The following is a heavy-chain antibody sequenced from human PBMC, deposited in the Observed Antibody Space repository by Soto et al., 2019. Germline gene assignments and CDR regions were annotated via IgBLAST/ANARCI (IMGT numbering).Heavy chain of an antibody. Sequence: PSETLSLTCTVSGGSISSGGYYWSWIRQHPGKGLEWIGYIYYSGSTYYNPSLKSRVTISVDTSKNQFSLKLSSLTAADTAVYYCASIGGDRMRGYYFDYWGQGTLVTVSS. V-gene: IGHV4-31*03. CDR2: IYYSGST. CDR3: ASIGGDRMRGYYFDY. J-gene: IGHJ4*02. D-gene: IGHD2-21*01. CDR1: GGSISSGGYY.